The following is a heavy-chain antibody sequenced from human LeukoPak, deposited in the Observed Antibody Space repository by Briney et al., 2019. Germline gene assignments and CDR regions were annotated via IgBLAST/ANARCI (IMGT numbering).Heavy chain of an antibody. V-gene: IGHV3-11*04. J-gene: IGHJ4*02. CDR1: GFTFSDYY. CDR2: ISSSGSTI. CDR3: ASYKRSVGYFDY. Sequence: PGGSLRLSCAASGFTFSDYYMSWIRQAPGKGLEWVSYISSSGSTICYADSVKGRFTISRDNAKNSLYLQMNSLRAEDTAVYYCASYKRSVGYFDYWGQGTLVTVSS. D-gene: IGHD3-10*01.